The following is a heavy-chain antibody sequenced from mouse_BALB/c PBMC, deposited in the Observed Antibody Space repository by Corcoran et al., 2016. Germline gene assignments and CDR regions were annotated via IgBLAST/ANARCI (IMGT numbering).Heavy chain of an antibody. J-gene: IGHJ2*01. D-gene: IGHD2-4*01. CDR2: INTYTGEP. CDR1: GYTFTNYG. CDR3: ARVITTTYYFDY. Sequence: QIQLVQSGPELKKPGETVKISCKASGYTFTNYGMNWVKQALGKGLKWMGWINTYTGEPTYADDFKGRFAFSLETSASTAYLQINNLKNEDTATYFCARVITTTYYFDYWGQGTTLTVSS. V-gene: IGHV9-3-1*01.